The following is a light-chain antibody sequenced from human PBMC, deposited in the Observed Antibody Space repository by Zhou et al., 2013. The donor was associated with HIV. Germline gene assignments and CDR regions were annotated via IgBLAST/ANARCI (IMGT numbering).Light chain of an antibody. CDR1: SSDVGTYNF. Sequence: QSALTQPASVSGSLGQSITISCTGTSSDVGTYNFVSWYQQHPGKAPKLMIYDVSKRPSGVSNRFSGSKSGNTASLTISGLQAEDESDYYCSSYTSSITLVFGGGTKVTVL. J-gene: IGLJ3*02. CDR2: DVS. V-gene: IGLV2-14*03. CDR3: SSYTSSITLV.